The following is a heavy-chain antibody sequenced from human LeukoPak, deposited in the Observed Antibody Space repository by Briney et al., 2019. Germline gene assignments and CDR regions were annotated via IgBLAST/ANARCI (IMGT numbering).Heavy chain of an antibody. Sequence: SETLSLTCTVSGGSIRSGDYYWSWIRQPPGKGLEWIGYIFYTGSTYYNPSLKSRVTISVDTSKNQFSLKLSSVTAADTAVYYCARGDFAYYFDSWGQGTLVTVSS. CDR2: IFYTGST. CDR1: GGSIRSGDYY. CDR3: ARGDFAYYFDS. V-gene: IGHV4-30-4*08. J-gene: IGHJ4*02.